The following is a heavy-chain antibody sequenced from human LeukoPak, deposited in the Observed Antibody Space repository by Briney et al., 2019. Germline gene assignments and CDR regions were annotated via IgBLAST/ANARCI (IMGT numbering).Heavy chain of an antibody. Sequence: PGGSLRHSCEASGFTFTTYEMNWVRQAPGKGLEWISYSSADGRTMYYADSVKGRFSISRDSGTNPLYLQMNSLRAEDTALYYCARGDGVATRYFYGLDVWGQGTTVTVSS. CDR2: SSADGRTM. CDR3: ARGDGVATRYFYGLDV. J-gene: IGHJ6*02. V-gene: IGHV3-48*03. D-gene: IGHD5-12*01. CDR1: GFTFTTYE.